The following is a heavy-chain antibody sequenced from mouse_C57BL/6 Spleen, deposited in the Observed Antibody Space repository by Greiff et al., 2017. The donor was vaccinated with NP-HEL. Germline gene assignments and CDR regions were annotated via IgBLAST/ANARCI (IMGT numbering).Heavy chain of an antibody. D-gene: IGHD1-1*01. J-gene: IGHJ1*03. V-gene: IGHV1-18*01. Sequence: VQLQQSGPELVKPGASVKIPCKASGYTFTDYNMDWVKQSHGKSLEWIGDINPNNGGTIYNQKFKGKATLTVDKSSSTAYMELRSLTSEDTAVYYCARKGITTVVAPYWYFDVWGTGTTVTVSS. CDR2: INPNNGGT. CDR3: ARKGITTVVAPYWYFDV. CDR1: GYTFTDYN.